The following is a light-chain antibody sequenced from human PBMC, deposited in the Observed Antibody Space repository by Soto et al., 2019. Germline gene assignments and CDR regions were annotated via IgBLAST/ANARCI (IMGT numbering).Light chain of an antibody. V-gene: IGKV1-5*03. Sequence: DIQMTQTPSTLSASVGDRVPITSRASQSIGTWLAWSQQKPGKAPKLLIYKTASLESGVPSSFTGSGLGREFTLAITSLQPDDCPTYYCQQYNSYPYTVGQGTNLEIK. CDR1: QSIGTW. CDR3: QQYNSYPYT. J-gene: IGKJ2*01. CDR2: KTA.